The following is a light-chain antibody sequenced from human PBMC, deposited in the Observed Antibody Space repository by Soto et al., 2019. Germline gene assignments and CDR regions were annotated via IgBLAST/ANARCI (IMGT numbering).Light chain of an antibody. V-gene: IGLV2-14*01. J-gene: IGLJ1*01. CDR3: SSYTSSSTLEV. CDR1: SSDVGGYNY. CDR2: EVS. Sequence: QSVLTQPASVSGSPGQSITISCTGTSSDVGGYNYVPWYQQHPGKAPKLMIYEVSNRPSGVSNRFSGSKSGNTASLTISGLQAEDEADYYCSSYTSSSTLEVFGTGTKLTVL.